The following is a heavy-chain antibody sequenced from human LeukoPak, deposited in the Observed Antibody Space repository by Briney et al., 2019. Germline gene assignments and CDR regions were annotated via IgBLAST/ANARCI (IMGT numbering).Heavy chain of an antibody. CDR3: AREPPGGSGGNWFDP. Sequence: SETLSLTCAVYGGSFSGYYWSWIRQPPGKGLEWIGAIDHSGSTYSNPSLKSRVTISVDTSRNQFSLRLTSVTAADTAVYYCAREPPGGSGGNWFDPWGQGTLVTVSS. CDR1: GGSFSGYY. D-gene: IGHD3-10*01. V-gene: IGHV4-34*01. CDR2: IDHSGST. J-gene: IGHJ5*02.